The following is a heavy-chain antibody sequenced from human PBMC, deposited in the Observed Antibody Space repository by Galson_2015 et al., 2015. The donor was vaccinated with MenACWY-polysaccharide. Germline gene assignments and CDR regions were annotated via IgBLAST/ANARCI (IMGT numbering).Heavy chain of an antibody. V-gene: IGHV4-59*01. CDR3: ARSGTSTSWLYYYYGMDV. J-gene: IGHJ6*02. CDR2: IYYSGST. Sequence: GKGLEWIGYIYYSGSTNYNPSLKSRVTMSLDISKNQFSLKLSSVTAADTAVYYCARSGTSTSWLYYYYGMDVWGQGTTVTVSS. D-gene: IGHD2-2*01.